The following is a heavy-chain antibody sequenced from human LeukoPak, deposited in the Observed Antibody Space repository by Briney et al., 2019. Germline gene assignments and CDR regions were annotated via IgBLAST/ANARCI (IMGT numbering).Heavy chain of an antibody. CDR3: ARATYYYDSSGYLENWFDP. J-gene: IGHJ5*02. Sequence: SETLSLTCTVSGGSMSSYYWRWIRQPPGKGLVWLGYIYYSGSTNYNPSLKSRVTISVDTSKNQFSLKLSSVTAADTAVYYCARATYYYDSSGYLENWFDPWGQGTLVTVSS. D-gene: IGHD3-22*01. CDR2: IYYSGST. CDR1: GGSMSSYY. V-gene: IGHV4-59*01.